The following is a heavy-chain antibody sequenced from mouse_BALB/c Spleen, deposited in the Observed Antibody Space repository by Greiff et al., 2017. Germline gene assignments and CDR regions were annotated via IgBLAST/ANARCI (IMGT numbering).Heavy chain of an antibody. Sequence: VQLQQSGPGLVAPSQSLSLTCTVSGFSLTSYGVHWVRQPPGKGLEWLGVIWAGGSTNYNSALMSRLSISKDNSKSQVFLKMNSLQTDDTAMYYCARDPYYGPWFAYWGQGTLVTVSA. CDR2: IWAGGST. J-gene: IGHJ3*01. CDR3: ARDPYYGPWFAY. V-gene: IGHV2-9*02. D-gene: IGHD2-10*01. CDR1: GFSLTSYG.